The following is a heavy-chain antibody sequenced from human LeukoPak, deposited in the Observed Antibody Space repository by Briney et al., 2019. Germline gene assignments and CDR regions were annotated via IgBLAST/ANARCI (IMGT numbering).Heavy chain of an antibody. V-gene: IGHV4-34*01. CDR1: GGSFSGYY. Sequence: NASETLSPTCAVYGGSFSGYYWSWLRQPPGKGLEWIGEINHSGSTNYNPSLKSRVTISVDTSKNQFSLKLSSVTAADTAVYYCARGPTGPSDVWGKGTTVTVSS. CDR2: INHSGST. J-gene: IGHJ6*04. CDR3: ARGPTGPSDV.